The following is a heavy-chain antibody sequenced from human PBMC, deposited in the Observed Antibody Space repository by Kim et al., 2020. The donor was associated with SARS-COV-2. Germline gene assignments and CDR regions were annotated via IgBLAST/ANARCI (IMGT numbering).Heavy chain of an antibody. CDR2: ISYDGSNK. CDR3: ARDPYMTTVSFDY. Sequence: GGSLRLSCAASGFTFSSYAMHWVRQAPGKGLEWVAVISYDGSNKYYADSVKGRFTISRDNSKNTLYLQMNSLRAEDTAVYYCARDPYMTTVSFDYWGQG. D-gene: IGHD4-17*01. J-gene: IGHJ4*02. V-gene: IGHV3-30*04. CDR1: GFTFSSYA.